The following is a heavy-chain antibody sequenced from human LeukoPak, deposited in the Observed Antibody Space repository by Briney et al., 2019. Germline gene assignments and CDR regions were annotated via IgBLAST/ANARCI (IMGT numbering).Heavy chain of an antibody. CDR3: AKQNCSSTSCYTRENAFDI. Sequence: GGSLRLSCAASGFTFSSYAMSWVRQAPGKGREWVSAISGSGGSTYYADSVNGRFTISRDSSKNTLYLQMNSLRAEDTAVYYCAKQNCSSTSCYTRENAFDIWGQGTMVTASS. CDR1: GFTFSSYA. J-gene: IGHJ3*02. D-gene: IGHD2-2*02. CDR2: ISGSGGST. V-gene: IGHV3-23*01.